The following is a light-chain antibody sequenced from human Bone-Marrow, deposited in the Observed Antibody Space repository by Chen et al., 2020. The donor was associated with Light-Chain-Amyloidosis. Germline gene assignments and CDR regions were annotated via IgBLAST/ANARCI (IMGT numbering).Light chain of an antibody. CDR2: RDT. CDR1: DLPTKY. V-gene: IGLV3-25*03. J-gene: IGLJ2*01. Sequence: SYELTQPPSVSVSPGQTARITCSGDDLPTKYAYWYQQKPDQAPVLVIHRDTERPSGISERFSGCSSGTTATWTISGGQAEDEADYHCQSADSSGTYEVIFGGGTKLTVL. CDR3: QSADSSGTYEVI.